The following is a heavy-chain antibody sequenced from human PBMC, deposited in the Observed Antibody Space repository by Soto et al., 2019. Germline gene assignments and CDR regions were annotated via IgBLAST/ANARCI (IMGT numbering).Heavy chain of an antibody. D-gene: IGHD6-13*01. CDR3: ARKGYGGRRSLDY. CDR1: GFTFSSYG. CDR2: ISYDGNRK. Sequence: QVQLVESGGGVVQPGRSLRLSCAASGFTFSSYGMHWARQAPGEGLEWVAVISYDGNRKYYADSVKGRFTISGDFSKNTCDLHMNSLRVEDTAVYFCARKGYGGRRSLDYWGQGILVTVSS. J-gene: IGHJ4*02. V-gene: IGHV3-30*03.